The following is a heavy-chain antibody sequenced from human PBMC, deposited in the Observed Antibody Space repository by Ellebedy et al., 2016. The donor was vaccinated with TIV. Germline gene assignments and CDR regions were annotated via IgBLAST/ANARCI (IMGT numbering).Heavy chain of an antibody. CDR2: IYSGGAT. D-gene: IGHD4-17*01. Sequence: PGGSLRISCPASGITVSSNYMAWVRQSPGRGLEWVSIIYSGGATYYADSVKGRFTISRDNSKNTVYLQMNSLRVEDTAVYYCASRPNGDFHFLDYWGQGTLVTVSS. J-gene: IGHJ4*02. V-gene: IGHV3-66*01. CDR3: ASRPNGDFHFLDY. CDR1: GITVSSNY.